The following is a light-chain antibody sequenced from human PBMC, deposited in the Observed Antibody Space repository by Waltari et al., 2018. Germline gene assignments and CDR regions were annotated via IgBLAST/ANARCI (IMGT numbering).Light chain of an antibody. CDR2: EDS. J-gene: IGLJ3*02. CDR1: ALPKKY. Sequence: SYELTQPPSVSVSPGQTARITCSGDALPKKYAFWYQQESGQAPVLVIYEDSKRPSGIPERFSGSSSGTMATLTISGAQVEDEADYYCYSTDSSGNLRVFGGGTKLTVL. CDR3: YSTDSSGNLRV. V-gene: IGLV3-10*01.